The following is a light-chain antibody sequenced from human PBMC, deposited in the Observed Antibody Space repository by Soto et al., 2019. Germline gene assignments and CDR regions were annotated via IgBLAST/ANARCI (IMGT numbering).Light chain of an antibody. CDR3: CSYAGSSTLYV. CDR2: EGS. Sequence: QSALTQPASVSGSPGQSITISSTGTSSDVGSYNLVSWYQQHPGKAPKLMIYEGSKRPSGVSNRFSGSKSGNTASLTISGLQAEDEADYYCCSYAGSSTLYVFGTGTKVTVL. V-gene: IGLV2-23*01. CDR1: SSDVGSYNL. J-gene: IGLJ1*01.